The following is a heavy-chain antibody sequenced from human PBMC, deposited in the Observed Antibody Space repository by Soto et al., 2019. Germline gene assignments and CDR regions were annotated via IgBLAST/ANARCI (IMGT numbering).Heavy chain of an antibody. CDR3: AADPFWSGSAFDY. CDR2: IVVGSGNT. J-gene: IGHJ4*02. Sequence: ASVKVSCKASGFTFTSSAVQWVRQARGQRLEWIGWIVVGSGNTNYAQKFQERVTITRDMSTSTAYMELSSLRSEDTAVYYCAADPFWSGSAFDYWGQGTLVTVSS. V-gene: IGHV1-58*01. CDR1: GFTFTSSA. D-gene: IGHD3-3*01.